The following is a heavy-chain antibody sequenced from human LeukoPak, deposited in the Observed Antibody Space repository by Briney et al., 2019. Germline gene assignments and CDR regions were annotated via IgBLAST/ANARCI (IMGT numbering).Heavy chain of an antibody. J-gene: IGHJ3*01. CDR1: GSTFSIYT. CDR3: AKDNTGYSFDL. CDR2: ISRAGSTK. V-gene: IGHV3-48*02. D-gene: IGHD3-22*01. Sequence: GGSLRLSCTASGSTFSIYTMNWVRQAPGKGLEWISYISRAGSTKNYADSVKGRFTVSRDNAKNSLYLQMNSLRDDDTAVYYCAKDNTGYSFDLWGRGTMVTVSS.